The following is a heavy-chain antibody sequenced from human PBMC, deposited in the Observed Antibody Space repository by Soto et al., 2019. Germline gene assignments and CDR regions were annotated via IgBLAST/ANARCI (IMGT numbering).Heavy chain of an antibody. Sequence: EVQLVESGGGLVQPGGSLRLSCAASGFTFSTYEMNWVRQAPGKGLEWVSYISSSGSTIYYADSVKGRFTISRDNAKNCLYLQMNSLRAEDTAVYYCARDQAAGSFFPYFYGMVVWGQGTTVTVSS. CDR2: ISSSGSTI. CDR3: ARDQAAGSFFPYFYGMVV. D-gene: IGHD6-13*01. V-gene: IGHV3-48*03. CDR1: GFTFSTYE. J-gene: IGHJ6*02.